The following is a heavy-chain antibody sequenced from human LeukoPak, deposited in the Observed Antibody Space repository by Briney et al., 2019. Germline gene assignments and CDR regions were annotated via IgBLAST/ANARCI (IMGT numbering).Heavy chain of an antibody. Sequence: SETLSLTCAVYGGSFSGYYWSWIRQPPGKGLEWIGEINHSGSTNYNPSLKSRVAISVDPSKNQFSLKLSSVTAADTAVYYCARGARTPSGYGSRTAGRANWFDPWGQGTLVTVSS. CDR1: GGSFSGYY. D-gene: IGHD5-12*01. CDR2: INHSGST. J-gene: IGHJ5*02. V-gene: IGHV4-34*01. CDR3: ARGARTPSGYGSRTAGRANWFDP.